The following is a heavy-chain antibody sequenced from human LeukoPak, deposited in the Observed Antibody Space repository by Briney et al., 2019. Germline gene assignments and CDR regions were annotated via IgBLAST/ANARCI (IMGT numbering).Heavy chain of an antibody. D-gene: IGHD4-17*01. Sequence: PSETLSLTCTVSGGSISSYYWSWIRQPPGKGLEWIGYIYYSGSTYYNPSLKSRVTISVDTSKNQFSLKLSSVTAADTAVYYCARARDYGDYVFLFDYWGQGTLVTVSS. V-gene: IGHV4-59*12. CDR2: IYYSGST. CDR1: GGSISSYY. CDR3: ARARDYGDYVFLFDY. J-gene: IGHJ4*02.